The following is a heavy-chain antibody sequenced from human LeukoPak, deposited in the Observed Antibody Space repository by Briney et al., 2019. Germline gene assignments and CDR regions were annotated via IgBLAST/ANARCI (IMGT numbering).Heavy chain of an antibody. J-gene: IGHJ3*01. V-gene: IGHV3-11*04. Sequence: GGSLRLSCAASGFTFSDYYMGWIRQAPGKGLEWVSYISSSGTGTYYADSVKGRFTISRDNAKNSLYLQMNSLRVEDMAVYYCARAFSDAFDVWGQGTMVTVSS. CDR1: GFTFSDYY. CDR2: ISSSGTGT. CDR3: ARAFSDAFDV.